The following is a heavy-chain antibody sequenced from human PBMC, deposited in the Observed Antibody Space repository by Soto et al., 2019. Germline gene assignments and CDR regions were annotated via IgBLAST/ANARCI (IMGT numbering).Heavy chain of an antibody. V-gene: IGHV1-46*01. J-gene: IGHJ6*02. CDR1: GYTFTSYY. CDR2: INPSGGST. CDR3: ARAHRAYYYYYGMDV. Sequence: ASVKVSCKASGYTFTSYYMHWVRQAPGQGLEWMGIINPSGGSTSYAQKFQGRVTMTRDTSTSTVYMELSSLRSEDTAVYYCARAHRAYYYYYGMDVWGQGTTVTVSS.